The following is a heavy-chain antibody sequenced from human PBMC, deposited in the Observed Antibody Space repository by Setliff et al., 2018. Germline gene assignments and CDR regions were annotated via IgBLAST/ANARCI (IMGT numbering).Heavy chain of an antibody. CDR2: IDPWDSYA. J-gene: IGHJ5*02. CDR3: ARLGRERSTFAWLDA. V-gene: IGHV5-10-1*01. Sequence: GESLKISCQASGYNFANHWIAWVRLMPGKGLAYMGRIDPWDSYADYSPSFEGLVTISADKSRTTVYLQWTSLQASDTALYLCARLGRERSTFAWLDAWGQGTQVTVSS. D-gene: IGHD1-1*01. CDR1: GYNFANHW.